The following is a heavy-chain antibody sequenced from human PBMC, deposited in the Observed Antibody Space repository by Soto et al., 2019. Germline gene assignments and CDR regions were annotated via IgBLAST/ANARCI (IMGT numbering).Heavy chain of an antibody. CDR2: ISGSGGST. CDR1: GFTFSSYA. V-gene: IGHV3-23*01. Sequence: HPGGSLRLSCAASGFTFSSYAMSWVRQAPGKGLEWVSAISGSGGSTYYADSVKGRFTISRDNSKNTLYLQMNSLRAEDTAVYYCAKGFEDSSGWSPYWGQGTLVTVSS. J-gene: IGHJ4*02. D-gene: IGHD6-19*01. CDR3: AKGFEDSSGWSPY.